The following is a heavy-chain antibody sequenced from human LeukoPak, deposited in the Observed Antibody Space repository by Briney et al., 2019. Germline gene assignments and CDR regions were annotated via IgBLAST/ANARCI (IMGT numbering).Heavy chain of an antibody. Sequence: SETLSLTCTVSGGSISSGGYYWSWIRQHPGKGLEWIGYIYYGGSTYYNPSLKSRVTISVDTSKNQFSLKLSSVTAADTAVYYCASVGDSSGYYYFDYWGQGTLVTVSS. J-gene: IGHJ4*02. D-gene: IGHD3-22*01. V-gene: IGHV4-31*03. CDR1: GGSISSGGYY. CDR2: IYYGGST. CDR3: ASVGDSSGYYYFDY.